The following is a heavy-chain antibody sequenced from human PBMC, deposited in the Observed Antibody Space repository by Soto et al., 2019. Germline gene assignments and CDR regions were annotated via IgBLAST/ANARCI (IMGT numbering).Heavy chain of an antibody. CDR3: ARANYYGSPGDFDY. CDR1: GFTFSSYR. J-gene: IGHJ4*02. V-gene: IGHV3-48*01. D-gene: IGHD3-10*01. Sequence: EVQLVASGGGLVQPGGSLRLSCAASGFTFSSYRMNWVRPAPGTGLVWVSYISSSSSTIYYADSVKGRFTISRDNAKNSLYLQMNSLRAEDTAVYYCARANYYGSPGDFDYWGQGTLVTVSS. CDR2: ISSSSSTI.